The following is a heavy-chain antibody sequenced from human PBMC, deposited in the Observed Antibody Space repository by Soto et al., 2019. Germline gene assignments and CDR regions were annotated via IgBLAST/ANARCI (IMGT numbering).Heavy chain of an antibody. CDR1: GYSFTTYW. D-gene: IGHD2-2*01. J-gene: IGHJ6*02. CDR3: ARHCSSTSCYAGKENYYYYGMDV. V-gene: IGHV5-51*01. CDR2: IYPGDSDT. Sequence: GESLKISCKGSGYSFTTYWIAWVRQMPGKGLKWMGIIYPGDSDTRYSPSFQGQVTISADKSISTAYLQWSSLKASDTAMYYCARHCSSTSCYAGKENYYYYGMDVWGQGTTVTVS.